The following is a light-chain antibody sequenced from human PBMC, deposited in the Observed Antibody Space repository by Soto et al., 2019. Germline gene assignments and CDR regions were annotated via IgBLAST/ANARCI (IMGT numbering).Light chain of an antibody. CDR1: QDISNS. V-gene: IGKV1-33*01. CDR3: QQYDNVL. Sequence: DIQMTQSPSSLSASVGDRVTITCQASQDISNSLNSYQQKPGKAPNVLIYDASSLETGVPSRFSGGGSWEDFTSTISSPLPEDFATCYCQQYDNVLFGQGTKLVIK. CDR2: DAS. J-gene: IGKJ2*01.